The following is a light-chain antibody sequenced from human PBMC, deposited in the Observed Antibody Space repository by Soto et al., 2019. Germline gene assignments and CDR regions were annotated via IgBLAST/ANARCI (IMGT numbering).Light chain of an antibody. CDR3: SSYTTSNTWV. V-gene: IGLV2-14*01. J-gene: IGLJ3*02. Sequence: QSALTQPASVSGSPGQSITISCSGTSRDVGAYNFVSWYQQHPSKAPKLMIYEVTNRPSGISNRFSGSKSGNTASLTISGLQAEDEGNYYCSSYTTSNTWVFGGGTKLTVL. CDR1: SRDVGAYNF. CDR2: EVT.